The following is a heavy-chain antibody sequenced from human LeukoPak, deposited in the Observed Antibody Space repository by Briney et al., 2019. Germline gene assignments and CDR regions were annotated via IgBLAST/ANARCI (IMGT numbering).Heavy chain of an antibody. CDR3: ASTYSSSWYPYYYGMDV. Sequence: KASETLSLTCTVSGGSLRSSGHWWVWIRQPPGKGLEWIGEINHSGSTNYNPSLKSRVTISVDTSKNQFSLKLSSVTAADTAVYYCASTYSSSWYPYYYGMDVWGQGTTVTVSS. V-gene: IGHV4-39*07. CDR1: GGSLRSSGHW. D-gene: IGHD6-13*01. CDR2: INHSGST. J-gene: IGHJ6*02.